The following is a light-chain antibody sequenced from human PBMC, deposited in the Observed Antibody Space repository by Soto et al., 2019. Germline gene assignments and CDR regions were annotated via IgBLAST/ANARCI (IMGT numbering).Light chain of an antibody. J-gene: IGKJ5*01. V-gene: IGKV3-20*01. CDR1: QSVRTY. CDR3: QEYDASPIT. CDR2: DAS. Sequence: EVVLTQSPGTLSLSPGERATLSCRASQSVRTYLAWYQVKPGQAPRLLIYDASRRASGVPARFSGSGSGTDFTLTISRVEPEDFAVYYCQEYDASPITFGLGTRLEIK.